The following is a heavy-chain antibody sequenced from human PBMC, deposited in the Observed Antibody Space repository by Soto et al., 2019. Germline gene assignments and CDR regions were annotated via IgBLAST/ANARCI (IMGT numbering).Heavy chain of an antibody. J-gene: IGHJ5*02. CDR3: ARDYGLRYFDWTRGLSWFDP. CDR2: ISSSSSYI. CDR1: GFTFSSYS. Sequence: GGSLRLSCAASGFTFSSYSMNWVRQAPGKGLEWVSSISSSSSYIYYAESVKGRFTISRDNAKKSLYLQMNSLRAEDTAVYYCARDYGLRYFDWTRGLSWFDPWGQGTLVTVSS. V-gene: IGHV3-21*01. D-gene: IGHD3-9*01.